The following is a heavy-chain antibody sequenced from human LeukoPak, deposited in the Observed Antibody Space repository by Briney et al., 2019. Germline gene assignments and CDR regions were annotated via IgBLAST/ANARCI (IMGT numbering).Heavy chain of an antibody. CDR1: GYTFISHD. V-gene: IGHV1-8*01. CDR3: ARVQGSDTSGSLDH. D-gene: IGHD1-26*01. CDR2: MDPNSGNT. Sequence: GASVKVSCKTSGYTFISHDINWVRQATGQGLEWMGWMDPNSGNTGYAQRFQGRVTLTRSTSLSEAYMELTSLKFEDTAVYYCARVQGSDTSGSLDHWGQGTLVTVSS. J-gene: IGHJ4*02.